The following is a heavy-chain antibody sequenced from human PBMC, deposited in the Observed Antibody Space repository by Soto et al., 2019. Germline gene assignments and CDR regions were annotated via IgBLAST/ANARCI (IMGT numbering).Heavy chain of an antibody. CDR3: ARDKDRQQLGGNYYYILDV. D-gene: IGHD3-3*02. CDR1: GGTFSTSA. CDR2: IMPVFPTP. Sequence: QVQLVQSGAEVKTPGSSVKVSCKASGGTFSTSAFSWVRQAPGQGLEWVGGIMPVFPTPDYAQKFQGRVTITADESTTTAYLELTSLRTDDTDVYYCARDKDRQQLGGNYYYILDVWGQGTAITVSS. J-gene: IGHJ6*02. V-gene: IGHV1-69*12.